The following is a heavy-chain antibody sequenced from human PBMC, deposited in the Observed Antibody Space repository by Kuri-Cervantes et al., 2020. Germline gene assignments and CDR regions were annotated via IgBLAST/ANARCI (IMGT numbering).Heavy chain of an antibody. J-gene: IGHJ4*02. Sequence: GSLRLSCAVYGGSFSGYYWSWIRQPPGKGLEWIGEINHSGSTNYNPSLKSRVTISVDTSKNQFSPKLSSVTAADTAVYYCASRVQGVRKNEGGFDYWGQGTLVTVSS. CDR2: INHSGST. D-gene: IGHD3-10*01. V-gene: IGHV4-34*01. CDR3: ASRVQGVRKNEGGFDY. CDR1: GGSFSGYY.